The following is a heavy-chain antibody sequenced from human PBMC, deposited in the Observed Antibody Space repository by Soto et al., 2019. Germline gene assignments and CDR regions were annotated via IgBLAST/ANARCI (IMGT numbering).Heavy chain of an antibody. V-gene: IGHV1-46*03. Sequence: ASVKVSCKASGYTFTSYYMHWVRQAPGQGLEWMGIINPSGGSTSYAQKFQGRVTMTRDTSTSTVYMELSSLRSEDTAVYYCARGGGGGGYSGYDYGWGYYYLDVWGKGTTVTV. CDR2: INPSGGST. CDR3: ARGGGGGGYSGYDYGWGYYYLDV. D-gene: IGHD5-12*01. CDR1: GYTFTSYY. J-gene: IGHJ6*03.